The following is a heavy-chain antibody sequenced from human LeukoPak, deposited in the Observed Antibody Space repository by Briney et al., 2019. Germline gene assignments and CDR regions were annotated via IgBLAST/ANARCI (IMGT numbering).Heavy chain of an antibody. V-gene: IGHV1-46*01. J-gene: IGHJ4*02. CDR3: ARGTVGATSWTNLMDFDY. Sequence: ASVKVSCKASGYTFTSYYMHWVRQAPGQGLEWMGIINPSGGSTSYAQKFQGRVTMTRDTSTSTVYMELSSLRSEDTAVYYCARGTVGATSWTNLMDFDYWGQGTLVTVSS. CDR1: GYTFTSYY. D-gene: IGHD1-26*01. CDR2: INPSGGST.